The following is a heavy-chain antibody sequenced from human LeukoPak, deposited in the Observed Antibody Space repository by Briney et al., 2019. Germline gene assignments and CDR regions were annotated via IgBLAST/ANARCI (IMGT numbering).Heavy chain of an antibody. J-gene: IGHJ6*03. CDR3: AKVMPPGRIRFYSYYMDV. D-gene: IGHD2-15*01. Sequence: GGSLRLSCAASGFSFSGNGMHWVRQAPGKGLEWVAFIRYDGSNEYYADSVRGRFTISRDKSKNTLSLQMNGLRVEDTAAYYCAKVMPPGRIRFYSYYMDVWGKGTTVTVS. CDR2: IRYDGSNE. V-gene: IGHV3-30*02. CDR1: GFSFSGNG.